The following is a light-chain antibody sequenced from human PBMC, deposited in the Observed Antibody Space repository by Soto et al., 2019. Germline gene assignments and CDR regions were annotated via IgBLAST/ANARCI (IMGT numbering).Light chain of an antibody. CDR2: DAS. Sequence: EIVLTQSPATLSLSPGERATLSCSASQRVSSYLAWYQHKPGQAPRLLIYDASNRATGIPARFSGSGSGTDFTLTISSLEPEDFAVYYCQQRSNWPLTFGGGTKVEIK. CDR1: QRVSSY. CDR3: QQRSNWPLT. J-gene: IGKJ4*01. V-gene: IGKV3-11*01.